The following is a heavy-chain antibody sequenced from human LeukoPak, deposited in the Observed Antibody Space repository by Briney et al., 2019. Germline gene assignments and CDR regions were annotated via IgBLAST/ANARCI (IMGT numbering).Heavy chain of an antibody. CDR3: ARAYDSSGSGEWNYFDY. D-gene: IGHD3-22*01. J-gene: IGHJ4*02. V-gene: IGHV4-34*01. Sequence: NPSETLSLTCAVYGGSFSGYYWSWIRQPPGKGLEWIGEINHSGSTNYNPSLKSRVNISVDTSKNQFSLKLSSVTAADTAVYYCARAYDSSGSGEWNYFDYWGQGTLVTVSS. CDR2: INHSGST. CDR1: GGSFSGYY.